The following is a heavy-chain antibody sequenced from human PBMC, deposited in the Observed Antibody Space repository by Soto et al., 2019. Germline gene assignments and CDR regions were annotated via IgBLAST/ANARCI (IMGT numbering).Heavy chain of an antibody. D-gene: IGHD2-2*01. CDR2: ISPDGINK. CDR1: GFTFSDYG. J-gene: IGHJ4*02. V-gene: IGHV3-30*18. CDR3: AKENIVAVSGASGPFFDS. Sequence: QVQLVESGGGVVQPGGSLRLSCAVSGFTFSDYGMHWVRQAPGKGLEWVAVISPDGINKYYPDSLRGRFTISRDNSKNTLYLQMSSLRAGDTGLYYCAKENIVAVSGASGPFFDSWGQGTVVTVSS.